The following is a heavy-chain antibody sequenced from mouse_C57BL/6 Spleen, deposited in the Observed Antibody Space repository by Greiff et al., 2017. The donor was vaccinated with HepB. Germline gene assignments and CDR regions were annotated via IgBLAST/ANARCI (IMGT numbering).Heavy chain of an antibody. CDR1: GYSITSGYY. J-gene: IGHJ3*01. Sequence: DVKLQESGPGLVKPSQSLSLTCSVTGYSITSGYYWNWIRQFPGNKLEWMGYISYDGSNNYNPSLKNRISITRDTSKNQFFLKLNSVTTEDTATYYCARADDYDAFAYWGQGTLVTVSA. CDR3: ARADDYDAFAY. V-gene: IGHV3-6*01. D-gene: IGHD2-4*01. CDR2: ISYDGSN.